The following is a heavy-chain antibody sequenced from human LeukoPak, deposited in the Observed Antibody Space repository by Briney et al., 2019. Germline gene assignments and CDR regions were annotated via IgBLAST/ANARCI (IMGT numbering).Heavy chain of an antibody. D-gene: IGHD1/OR15-1a*01. J-gene: IGHJ3*02. CDR3: ARDLVEHDAFDI. CDR1: DFTVSINY. Sequence: PGGSLRLSCAASDFTVSINYMNWVRQAPGKGLEWVSSISSSGTYIYYRDSVKGRFTISRDNAKNSLYLQMNSLRAEDTAVYYCARDLVEHDAFDIWGQGTMVTVSS. V-gene: IGHV3-21*01. CDR2: ISSSGTYI.